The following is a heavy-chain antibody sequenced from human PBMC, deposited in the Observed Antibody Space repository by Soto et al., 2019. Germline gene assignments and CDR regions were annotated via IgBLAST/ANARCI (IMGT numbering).Heavy chain of an antibody. CDR2: MNPGSGET. CDR3: ARTARLCSPNWFDP. J-gene: IGHJ5*02. Sequence: ASVKVSCKASGYTFTNNDVTWVRQATGQGLEWMGWMNPGSGETGYAQKFQGRVTMTRDISTATAYMELSSLKSEDTAIYYCARTARLCSPNWFDPWGQGTLVTVSS. D-gene: IGHD2-21*01. CDR1: GYTFTNND. V-gene: IGHV1-8*01.